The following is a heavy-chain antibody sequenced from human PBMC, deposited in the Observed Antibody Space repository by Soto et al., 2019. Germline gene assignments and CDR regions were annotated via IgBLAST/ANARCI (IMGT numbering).Heavy chain of an antibody. Sequence: EVQLVESGGGLVQPGGSLRLSCAASGFTFSRYIMNWVRQAPGKRLEWISYIRSDSSAIYYADSVKGRFTISRDNAKNSLYLQMNSLRDEDTAVYYCARVGFCSTTNCYVDYWGQGTLVTVSS. D-gene: IGHD2-2*01. CDR1: GFTFSRYI. V-gene: IGHV3-48*02. CDR2: IRSDSSAI. CDR3: ARVGFCSTTNCYVDY. J-gene: IGHJ4*02.